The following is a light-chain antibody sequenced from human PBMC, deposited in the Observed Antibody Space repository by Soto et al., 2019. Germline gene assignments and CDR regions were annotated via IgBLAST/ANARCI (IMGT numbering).Light chain of an antibody. Sequence: EIVLTQSPGTLSLFPGERATPSCRASQSISSSYLAWYQQKPGQAPRLLIHGASNRATGISDSFSGARSGTDFTLTISSLEPEDFAVYYCHQYGSAPAWTFGQGTKVEIK. CDR2: GAS. V-gene: IGKV3-20*01. J-gene: IGKJ1*01. CDR1: QSISSSY. CDR3: HQYGSAPAWT.